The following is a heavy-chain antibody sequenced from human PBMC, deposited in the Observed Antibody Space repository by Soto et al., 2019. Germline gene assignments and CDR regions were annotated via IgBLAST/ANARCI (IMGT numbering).Heavy chain of an antibody. CDR2: IDANSGKI. V-gene: IGHV3-23*05. J-gene: IGHJ4*02. CDR1: GFAFGTYG. CDR3: ASRSATVLSLTY. D-gene: IGHD2-8*01. Sequence: PGGSLRLSCAASGFAFGTYGTTWVRQAPGRGLEWVSGIDANSGKIFYADSVRGRFIISRDNSKSMLYLQMNSLRDEDTAIYYCASRSATVLSLTYWGQGTKVTVYS.